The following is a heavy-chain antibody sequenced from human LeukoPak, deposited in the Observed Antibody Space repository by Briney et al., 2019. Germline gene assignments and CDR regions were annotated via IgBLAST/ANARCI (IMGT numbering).Heavy chain of an antibody. J-gene: IGHJ3*02. D-gene: IGHD6-13*01. CDR1: GFTFSSYS. CDR2: ISSSSSYI. CDR3: ARDQGSSWTLDAFDI. V-gene: IGHV3-21*01. Sequence: PGGSLRLSCAASGFTFSSYSMNWVRQAPGKGLEWVSSISSSSSYIYYADSVKGRFTISRDNAKNSLYLQMNCLRAEDTAVYYCARDQGSSWTLDAFDIWGQGTMVTVSS.